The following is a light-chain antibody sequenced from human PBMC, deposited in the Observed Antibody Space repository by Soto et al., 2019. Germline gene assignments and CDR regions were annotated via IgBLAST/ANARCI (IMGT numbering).Light chain of an antibody. CDR3: QVWDPDTDHYV. Sequence: SYELTQPPSVSLGPGETATITCGAANIGTKGVHWYQQKPGQAPLMVIYYDSDRPSGIPARFSGSNSGNTATLTISRVEDGDEADYYCQVWDPDTDHYVFGAGTKLTVL. CDR1: NIGTKG. CDR2: YDS. J-gene: IGLJ1*01. V-gene: IGLV3-21*04.